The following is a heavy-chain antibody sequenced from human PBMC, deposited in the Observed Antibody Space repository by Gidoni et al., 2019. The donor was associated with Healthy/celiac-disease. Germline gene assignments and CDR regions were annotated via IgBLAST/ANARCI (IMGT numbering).Heavy chain of an antibody. D-gene: IGHD3-3*01. J-gene: IGHJ6*02. Sequence: QVQLQESGPGLVKPSETLSRTCTVSGYSISSGYYWGWIRQPPGKGLEWIGSIYHSGSTYYNPSLKSRVTISVDTSKNQFSLKLSSVTAADTAVYYCARETYYDFWSGYYYYGMDVWGQGTTVTVSS. CDR2: IYHSGST. CDR3: ARETYYDFWSGYYYYGMDV. CDR1: GYSISSGYY. V-gene: IGHV4-38-2*02.